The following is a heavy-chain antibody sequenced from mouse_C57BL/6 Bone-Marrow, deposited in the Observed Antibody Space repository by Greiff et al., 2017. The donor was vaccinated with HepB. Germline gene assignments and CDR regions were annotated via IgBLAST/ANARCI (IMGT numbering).Heavy chain of an antibody. CDR3: ARERYGITTVERDY. D-gene: IGHD1-1*01. J-gene: IGHJ2*01. Sequence: VQLQQPGAELVKPGASVKLSCKASGYTFTSYWMHWVKQRPGQGLEWIGMIHPNSGSTNYNEKFKSKATLTVDKSSSTAYMQRSSLTSEDSAVYYCARERYGITTVERDYWGQGTTLTVSS. V-gene: IGHV1-64*01. CDR1: GYTFTSYW. CDR2: IHPNSGST.